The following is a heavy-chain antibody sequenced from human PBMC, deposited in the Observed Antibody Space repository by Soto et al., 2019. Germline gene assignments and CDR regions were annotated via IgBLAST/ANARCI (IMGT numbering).Heavy chain of an antibody. Sequence: QVQLVQSGAEVKKPGASVKVSCKASGYSFTDYHIHWVRQAPGQGLEWLGRINPKSCGTSTEQKFQGWVTMSTDTSISTASMELTRLTSDDTAIYYCARGDSTDCSNGVCSFFYNHDSDVWGQGTTVTVSS. J-gene: IGHJ6*02. CDR3: ARGDSTDCSNGVCSFFYNHDSDV. CDR2: INPKSCGT. V-gene: IGHV1-2*04. CDR1: GYSFTDYH. D-gene: IGHD2-8*01.